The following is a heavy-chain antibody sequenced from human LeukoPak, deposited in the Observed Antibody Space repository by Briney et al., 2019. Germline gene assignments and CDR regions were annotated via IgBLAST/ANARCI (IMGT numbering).Heavy chain of an antibody. CDR2: ISSSSSYI. CDR3: ARDIAAAFITFGWDESVNDAFDI. V-gene: IGHV3-21*01. Sequence: GGSLRLSCAASGFTVSSNYMSWVRQAPGKGLEWVSSISSSSSYIYYADSVKGRFTISRDNAKNTLYLQMNSLRAEDTAAYYCARDIAAAFITFGWDESVNDAFDIWGQGTMVTVSS. J-gene: IGHJ3*02. CDR1: GFTVSSNY. D-gene: IGHD6-13*01.